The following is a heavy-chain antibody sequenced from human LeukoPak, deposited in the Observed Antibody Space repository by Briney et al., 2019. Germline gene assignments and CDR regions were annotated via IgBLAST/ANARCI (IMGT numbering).Heavy chain of an antibody. CDR3: AREGLYGGNSFDY. Sequence: GGSLRLSCAASGFTFGSYGMHWVRQAPGKGLEWVAVIWYDGSNKYYADSVKGRFTISRDNSKNTLYLQMNSLRAEDTAVYYCAREGLYGGNSFDYWGQGTLVTVSS. V-gene: IGHV3-33*01. CDR1: GFTFGSYG. J-gene: IGHJ4*02. CDR2: IWYDGSNK. D-gene: IGHD4-23*01.